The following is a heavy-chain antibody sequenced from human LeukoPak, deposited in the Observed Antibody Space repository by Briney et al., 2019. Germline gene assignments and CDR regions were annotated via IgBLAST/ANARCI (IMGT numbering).Heavy chain of an antibody. D-gene: IGHD2-21*01. CDR2: IYENGGTT. V-gene: IGHV3-23*01. Sequence: GGSLRLSCVGSGFTFRSHAMSWVRQAPEKGLEFVSGIYENGGTTYYADSVKGRFSISRDNSKNTLYLRMDSLRGEDTAVYYCAKDFRIGYSAHFDYWGQGALVTVSS. J-gene: IGHJ4*02. CDR1: GFTFRSHA. CDR3: AKDFRIGYSAHFDY.